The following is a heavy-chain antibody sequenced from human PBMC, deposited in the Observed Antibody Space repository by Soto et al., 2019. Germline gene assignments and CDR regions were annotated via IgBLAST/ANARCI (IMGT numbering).Heavy chain of an antibody. Sequence: QVQLVESGGGVVQPGRSLRLSCAASGFTFSSYGMHWVRQAPGKGLEWVAVIWYDGSNKYYADSVKGRFTISRDNSKNTLYLQMNSLRAEDTAVYYCARDRYYVALYCYYGMDVWGQGTTVTVSS. CDR3: ARDRYYVALYCYYGMDV. CDR2: IWYDGSNK. D-gene: IGHD3-22*01. J-gene: IGHJ6*02. CDR1: GFTFSSYG. V-gene: IGHV3-33*01.